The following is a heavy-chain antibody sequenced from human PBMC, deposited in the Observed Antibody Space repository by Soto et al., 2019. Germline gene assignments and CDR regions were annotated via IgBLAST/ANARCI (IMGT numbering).Heavy chain of an antibody. Sequence: GGSLRLSCAASGFTFSNAWMNWVRQAPGKGLEWVGRIKSKTDGGTTDYAAPVKGRFTISRDDSKNTLYLQMNSLKTEDTAVYYCTTDQWFGEFKSFDYWGQGTLVTVSS. D-gene: IGHD3-10*01. V-gene: IGHV3-15*07. CDR3: TTDQWFGEFKSFDY. CDR1: GFTFSNAW. CDR2: IKSKTDGGTT. J-gene: IGHJ4*02.